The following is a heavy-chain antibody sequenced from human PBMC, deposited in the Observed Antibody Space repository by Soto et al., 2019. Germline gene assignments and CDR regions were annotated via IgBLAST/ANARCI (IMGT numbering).Heavy chain of an antibody. D-gene: IGHD2-2*02. CDR3: AKSATVPAAIAY. CDR1: GYTFTSYA. CDR2: INAGNGNT. J-gene: IGHJ4*02. V-gene: IGHV1-3*01. Sequence: QVQLVQSGAEVKKPGDSVKVSSKASGYTFTSYAMHWVRQAPGQRLEWMGWINAGNGNTKYSQKFQGRVTITRDTSASTAYMELSSLRSEDTAVYYCAKSATVPAAIAYWGQGTLVTVSS.